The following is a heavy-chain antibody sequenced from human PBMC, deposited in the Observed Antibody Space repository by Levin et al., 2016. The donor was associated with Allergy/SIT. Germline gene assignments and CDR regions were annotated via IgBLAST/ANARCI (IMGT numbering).Heavy chain of an antibody. CDR1: GYSFSTYW. J-gene: IGHJ3*02. Sequence: GGSLRLSCQTSGYSFSTYWIGWARQMPGQGLQWMGIIYPGDSDTKYSPSFQGQVTISADKSISTAYLQWSSLKASDTAIYYCARQLGSEREALDIWGQGTMVTVSS. V-gene: IGHV5-51*01. D-gene: IGHD3-10*01. CDR3: ARQLGSEREALDI. CDR2: IYPGDSDT.